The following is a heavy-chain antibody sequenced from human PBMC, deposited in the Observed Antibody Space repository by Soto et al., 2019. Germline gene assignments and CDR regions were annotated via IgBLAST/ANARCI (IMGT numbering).Heavy chain of an antibody. CDR3: ARDLAVTTYWFDP. CDR1: GFTFSSYA. CDR2: ISYDGSNK. J-gene: IGHJ5*02. V-gene: IGHV3-30-3*01. D-gene: IGHD4-17*01. Sequence: GGSLRLSCAASGFTFSSYAMHWVRQAPGKGLEWVAVISYDGSNKYYADSVKGRFTISRDNSKNTLYLQMNTLRGEDTAVYYCARDLAVTTYWFDPWGQGTLVTVS.